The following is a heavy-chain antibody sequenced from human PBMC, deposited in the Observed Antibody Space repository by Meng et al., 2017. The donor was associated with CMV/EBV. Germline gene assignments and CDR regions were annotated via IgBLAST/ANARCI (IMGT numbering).Heavy chain of an antibody. CDR2: INHSGST. D-gene: IGHD3-3*01. Sequence: YGGSFSGYYWCCIRQPPGKGLESIGAINHSGSTNYNPSLKSQVTISVDTSKTQFSLKLSSVTAADTAVYYCARNYDFWSGYWNWFDPWGQGTLVTVSS. CDR3: ARNYDFWSGYWNWFDP. V-gene: IGHV4-34*01. J-gene: IGHJ5*02. CDR1: GGSFSGYY.